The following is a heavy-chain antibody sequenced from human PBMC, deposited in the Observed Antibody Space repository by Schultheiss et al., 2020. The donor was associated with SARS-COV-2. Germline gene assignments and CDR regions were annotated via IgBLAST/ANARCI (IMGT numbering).Heavy chain of an antibody. CDR1: GGSITTYY. V-gene: IGHV4-59*12. J-gene: IGHJ6*02. Sequence: SETLSLTCTVSGGSITTYYWNWIRQPPGKGLEWIGFIYYSGSTYYNPSLKSLVTISVDTSKNQFSLKLSSVTAADTAVYYCARDPSTVTKPYGMDVWGQGTTVTVSS. CDR3: ARDPSTVTKPYGMDV. CDR2: IYYSGST. D-gene: IGHD4-17*01.